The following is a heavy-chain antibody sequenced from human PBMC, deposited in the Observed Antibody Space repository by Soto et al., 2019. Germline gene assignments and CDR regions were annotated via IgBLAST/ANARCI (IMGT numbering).Heavy chain of an antibody. CDR1: GYTFTSYD. CDR3: ARAFPYCSGGSCYSADWFDP. J-gene: IGHJ5*02. D-gene: IGHD2-15*01. Sequence: EASVKVSCKASGYTFTSYDINWVRQATGQGLEWMGWMNPNSGNTGYAQKFQGRVTMTRNTSISTAYMELSSLRSEDTAVYYCARAFPYCSGGSCYSADWFDPWGQGTLVTVSS. CDR2: MNPNSGNT. V-gene: IGHV1-8*01.